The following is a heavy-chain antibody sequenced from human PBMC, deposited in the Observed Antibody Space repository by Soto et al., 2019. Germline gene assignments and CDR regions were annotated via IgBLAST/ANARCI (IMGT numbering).Heavy chain of an antibody. J-gene: IGHJ6*03. CDR1: GYSFTSYW. Sequence: PGESLKISCKGSGYSFTSYWISWVRQMPGKGLEWMGRIDPSDSYTNYSPSFQGHVTISADKSISTAYLQWSSLKASDTAMYYCARSQGYCSSTSCHKTYYYYYYMDVWGKGTTVTVSS. CDR3: ARSQGYCSSTSCHKTYYYYYYMDV. V-gene: IGHV5-10-1*01. D-gene: IGHD2-2*02. CDR2: IDPSDSYT.